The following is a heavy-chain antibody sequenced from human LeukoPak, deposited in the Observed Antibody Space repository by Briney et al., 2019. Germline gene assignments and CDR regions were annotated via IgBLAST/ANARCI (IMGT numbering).Heavy chain of an antibody. CDR3: ARGGSITIFGVVIISDWFDP. CDR2: INHSGST. CDR1: GGSFSGHY. V-gene: IGHV4-34*01. J-gene: IGHJ5*02. D-gene: IGHD3-3*01. Sequence: PSETLSLTCAVYGGSFSGHYWSWIRQPPGKGLEWIGEINHSGSTNYNPSLKSRVTISVDTSKNQFSLKLSSVTAADTAVYYCARGGSITIFGVVIISDWFDPWGQGTLVTVSS.